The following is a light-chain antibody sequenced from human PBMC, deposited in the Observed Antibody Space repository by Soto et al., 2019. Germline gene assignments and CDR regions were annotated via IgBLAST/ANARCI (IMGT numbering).Light chain of an antibody. CDR2: AAS. CDR1: QRISNN. Sequence: EIVLTQSPATLSLSPGERATLSCRASQRISNNLAWYQHKTGQAPRLLIYAASTRATGIPARFSGSGSETEFTLTISSLQSEDFAVYYCQHYNNWPPYTFGQGTRLEIK. V-gene: IGKV3-15*01. J-gene: IGKJ2*01. CDR3: QHYNNWPPYT.